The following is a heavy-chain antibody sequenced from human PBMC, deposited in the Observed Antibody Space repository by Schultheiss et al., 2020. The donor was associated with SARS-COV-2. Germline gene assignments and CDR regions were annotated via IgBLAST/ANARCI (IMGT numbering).Heavy chain of an antibody. CDR1: GFTFSSYW. D-gene: IGHD3/OR15-3a*01. CDR3: AREVGLSHLVDY. CDR2: ISGSGGST. V-gene: IGHV3-23*01. J-gene: IGHJ4*02. Sequence: GGSLRLSCAASGFTFSSYWMSWVRQAPGKGLEWVSAISGSGGSTYYGDSVKGRFTISRDNSKNTLYLQMNSLRAEDTALYYCAREVGLSHLVDYWGQGTLVTVSS.